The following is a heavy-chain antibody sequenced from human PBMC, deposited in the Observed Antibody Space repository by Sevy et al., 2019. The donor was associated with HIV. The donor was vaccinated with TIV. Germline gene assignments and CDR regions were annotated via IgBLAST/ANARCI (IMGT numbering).Heavy chain of an antibody. Sequence: SETLSLTCTVSGGSISGGSYYWSWIRQPAGKGLEWIGRIYTSGSTNYNPSLKSRVTMSVDTSKNQFSLKLSSVTAADTAVYYCARDTLGEFDYWGQGTLVTVSS. CDR2: IYTSGST. V-gene: IGHV4-61*02. CDR1: GGSISGGSYY. J-gene: IGHJ4*02. CDR3: ARDTLGEFDY.